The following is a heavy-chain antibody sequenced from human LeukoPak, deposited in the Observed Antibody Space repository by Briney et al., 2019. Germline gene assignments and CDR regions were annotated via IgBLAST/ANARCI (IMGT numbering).Heavy chain of an antibody. CDR3: ASDRLASRY. CDR1: GFXFSKSW. D-gene: IGHD6-19*01. V-gene: IGHV3-7*04. CDR2: IRQDGSEK. J-gene: IGHJ4*02. Sequence: GGSLRLSCAASGFXFSKSWITWVRQAPGKGLEWMANIRQDGSEKYYVDSVKGRFTISRDNDKNSQYLQMNSLRAEDTAVYFCASDRLASRYWGQGTLVTVSS.